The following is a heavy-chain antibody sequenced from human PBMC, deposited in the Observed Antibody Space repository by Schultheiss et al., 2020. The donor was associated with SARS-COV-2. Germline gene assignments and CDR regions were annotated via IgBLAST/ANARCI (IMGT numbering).Heavy chain of an antibody. Sequence: SETLSLTCAVYGGPFSGAYWSWIRQPPGKGLQWIGEIKHSGTTNYNPSLKSRVTISVDTSSYHFSLKLSSVTAADTAVYYCARSSGYGDPLVDYWGQGTLVTVSS. CDR3: ARSSGYGDPLVDY. CDR1: GGPFSGAY. D-gene: IGHD4-17*01. J-gene: IGHJ4*02. CDR2: IKHSGTT. V-gene: IGHV4-34*01.